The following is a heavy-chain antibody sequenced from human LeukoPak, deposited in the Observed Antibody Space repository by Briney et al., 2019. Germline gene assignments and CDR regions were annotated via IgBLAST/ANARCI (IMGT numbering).Heavy chain of an antibody. Sequence: GASVKVSCKASGGTFSSYAISWVRQAPGQGLEWMGGIIPIFGTANYAQKFQGRVTITTDESTSTAYMEPSSLRSEDTAVYYCATRSFIVVVPAATRDAFDIWGQGTMVTVSS. CDR2: IIPIFGTA. CDR1: GGTFSSYA. J-gene: IGHJ3*02. CDR3: ATRSFIVVVPAATRDAFDI. D-gene: IGHD2-2*01. V-gene: IGHV1-69*05.